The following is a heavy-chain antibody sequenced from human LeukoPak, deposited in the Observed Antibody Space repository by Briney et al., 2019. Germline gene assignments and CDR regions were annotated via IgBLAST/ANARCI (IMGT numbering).Heavy chain of an antibody. CDR2: INHSGST. V-gene: IGHV4-34*01. D-gene: IGHD6-13*01. J-gene: IGHJ3*02. CDR3: ARQMYSSSSDAFDI. Sequence: KPSETLSLTCAVYGGSFSGYYWSWIRQPPGKGLEWIGEINHSGSTNYNPSLKSRVTISVDTSENQFSLKLSSVTAADTAVYYCARQMYSSSSDAFDIWGQGTMVTVSS. CDR1: GGSFSGYY.